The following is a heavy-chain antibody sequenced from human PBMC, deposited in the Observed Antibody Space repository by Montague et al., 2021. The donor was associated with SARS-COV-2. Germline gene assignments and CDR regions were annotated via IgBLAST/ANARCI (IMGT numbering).Heavy chain of an antibody. CDR1: GGSISSYY. J-gene: IGHJ4*02. Sequence: SETLSLTCTVSGGSISSYYWSWIRQPPGKGLEWIGYIYYSGSTNYNPSLKSRVTISVDTSKNQFSLKLSSVTAADTAVYYCARWGLYSSSAGGYDYWGQRTLVTVSS. CDR2: IYYSGST. D-gene: IGHD6-6*01. V-gene: IGHV4-59*01. CDR3: ARWGLYSSSAGGYDY.